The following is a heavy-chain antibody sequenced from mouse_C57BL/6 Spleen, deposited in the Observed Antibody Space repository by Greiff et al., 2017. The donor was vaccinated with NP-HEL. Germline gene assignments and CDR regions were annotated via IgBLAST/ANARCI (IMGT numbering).Heavy chain of an antibody. Sequence: QVQLQQSGPELVKPGASVKISCKASGYAFSSSWMNWVKQRPGKGLEWIGRIYPGDGDTNYNGKFKGKATLTADKSSSTAYMQLSSLTSEDSAVYFCAREGLGSWFAYWGQGTLVTVSA. J-gene: IGHJ3*01. CDR1: GYAFSSSW. V-gene: IGHV1-82*01. CDR3: AREGLGSWFAY. CDR2: IYPGDGDT. D-gene: IGHD4-1*01.